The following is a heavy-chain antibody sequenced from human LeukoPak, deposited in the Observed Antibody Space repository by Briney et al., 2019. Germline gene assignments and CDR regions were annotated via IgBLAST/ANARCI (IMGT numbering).Heavy chain of an antibody. CDR3: ARASSSWSQIDY. Sequence: GGSLRLSCAAFGFTFSSYAMNWVRQAPGKGLEWVSAISGSGGSTYYADSVKGRFTISRDNSRNTLYLQMNSLRAEDTAVFYCARASSSWSQIDYWGQGTLVTVCS. D-gene: IGHD6-13*01. J-gene: IGHJ4*02. CDR1: GFTFSSYA. V-gene: IGHV3-23*01. CDR2: ISGSGGST.